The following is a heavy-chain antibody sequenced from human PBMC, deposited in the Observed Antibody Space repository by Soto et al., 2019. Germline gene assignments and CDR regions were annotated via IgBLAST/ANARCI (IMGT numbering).Heavy chain of an antibody. Sequence: ASVKVSCKASGYTFTGYYMHWVRQAPGQGLEWMGWINPNSGGTNYAQKFQGWVTMTRDTSISTAYMELSRLRSDDTAVYYCARDRYSSSWYDPYYYYGMDVWGQGTTVTVSS. V-gene: IGHV1-2*04. D-gene: IGHD6-13*01. CDR3: ARDRYSSSWYDPYYYYGMDV. CDR2: INPNSGGT. CDR1: GYTFTGYY. J-gene: IGHJ6*02.